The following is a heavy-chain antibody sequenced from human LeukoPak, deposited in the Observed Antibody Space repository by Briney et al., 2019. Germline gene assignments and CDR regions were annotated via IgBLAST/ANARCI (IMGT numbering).Heavy chain of an antibody. D-gene: IGHD2-21*02. V-gene: IGHV4-34*01. Sequence: SETLSLTCSVYGGSFSDYFWSWIRQSPGKGLEWIGEIDDGGNTNYNPSLMSRVIVSMERSKKQFSLVMRSVAAADAAVYYCARFSRITWGDWGDAFDIWGQGTTVIVSS. CDR1: GGSFSDYF. J-gene: IGHJ3*02. CDR3: ARFSRITWGDWGDAFDI. CDR2: IDDGGNT.